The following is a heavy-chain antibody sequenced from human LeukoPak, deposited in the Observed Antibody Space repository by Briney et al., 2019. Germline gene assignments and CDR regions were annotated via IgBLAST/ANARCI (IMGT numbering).Heavy chain of an antibody. D-gene: IGHD3-10*01. Sequence: ASVKVSCKASGYTFTSYGISWVRQAPGQGLEWMGWISAYNGNTNYAQKLQGRVTMTTDTSTSTAYTELRSLRSDDTAVYYCARDRSPYYSSFDWFDPWGQGTLVTVSS. CDR2: ISAYNGNT. J-gene: IGHJ5*02. CDR1: GYTFTSYG. V-gene: IGHV1-18*01. CDR3: ARDRSPYYSSFDWFDP.